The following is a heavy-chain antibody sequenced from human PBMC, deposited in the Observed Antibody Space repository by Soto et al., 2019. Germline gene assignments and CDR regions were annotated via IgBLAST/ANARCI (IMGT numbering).Heavy chain of an antibody. Sequence: SETLSLTCTVSGGSISSYYWSWIRQPAGKGLEWIGRIYTSGSTNYNPSLKSRVTMSVDTSKNQFSLKLSSVTAADTAVYYCARDVVYCSSTSCYTGFDYWGQGTLVTVSS. V-gene: IGHV4-4*07. CDR2: IYTSGST. D-gene: IGHD2-2*02. CDR1: GGSISSYY. J-gene: IGHJ4*02. CDR3: ARDVVYCSSTSCYTGFDY.